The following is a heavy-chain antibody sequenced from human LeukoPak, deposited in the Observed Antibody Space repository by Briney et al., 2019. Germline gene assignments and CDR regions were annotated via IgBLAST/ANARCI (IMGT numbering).Heavy chain of an antibody. D-gene: IGHD3-10*01. V-gene: IGHV3-23*01. CDR2: ISGSGGST. J-gene: IGHJ4*02. CDR1: GFTFNNYV. CDR3: AKAADLYYYGSGSYYHHKPYYFDY. Sequence: QTGGSLRLSCAASGFTFNNYVMNWVRQTPGKGLEWVSGISGSGGSTYYADSVKGRFTISRDNSDNTLYLYMNSLRAEDSAVYYCAKAADLYYYGSGSYYHHKPYYFDYWGQGTLVTVSS.